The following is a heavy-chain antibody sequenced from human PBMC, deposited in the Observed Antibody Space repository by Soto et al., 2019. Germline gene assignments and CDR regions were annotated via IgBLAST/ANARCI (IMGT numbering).Heavy chain of an antibody. CDR1: VYTFSNYD. CDR2: MNPNRDHT. J-gene: IGHJ6*03. Sequence: QVHLVQSGAEVKKPGASVKVSCKVSVYTFSNYDINWIRQATGQGLEWMGWMNPNRDHTGYAQKFQGRLTMTRNTSISTDYMDLSSLRSEDTAVYYCVRGPLFNYSYYNTDAWSKGTTICVS. V-gene: IGHV1-8*01. CDR3: VRGPLFNYSYYNTDA.